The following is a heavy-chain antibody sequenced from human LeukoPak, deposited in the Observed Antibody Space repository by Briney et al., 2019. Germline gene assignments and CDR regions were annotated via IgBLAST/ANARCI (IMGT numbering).Heavy chain of an antibody. CDR2: TSVYNVNT. D-gene: IGHD6-6*01. CDR1: GYTFINYG. J-gene: IGHJ5*02. CDR3: VRDWEWKAARNLFDP. Sequence: ASVKVSCKASGYTFINYGISWVRQARGQGLELMGWTSVYNVNTYYAQKFLGRVIMTTDTSTTTAYMELRSLRPDDTAVYYCVRDWEWKAARNLFDPWGQGTRVTVSS. V-gene: IGHV1-18*01.